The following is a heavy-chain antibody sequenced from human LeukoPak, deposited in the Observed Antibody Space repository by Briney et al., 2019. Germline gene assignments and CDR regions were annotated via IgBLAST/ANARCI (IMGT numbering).Heavy chain of an antibody. CDR2: INHSGST. D-gene: IGHD3-10*01. V-gene: IGHV4-34*01. J-gene: IGHJ5*02. Sequence: PSETLSLTCAVYGGSFSGYYWSWIRQPPGKGLEWIGEINHSGSTNYNPSLKSRVTISVDTSKNQFSLKLNSVTAADTAVYYCARQELLWFREQNVWWFDPWGQGTLVTASS. CDR1: GGSFSGYY. CDR3: ARQELLWFREQNVWWFDP.